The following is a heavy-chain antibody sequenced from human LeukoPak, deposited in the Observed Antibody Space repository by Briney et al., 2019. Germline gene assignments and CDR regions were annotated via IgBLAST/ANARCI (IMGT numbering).Heavy chain of an antibody. CDR1: GGSISSYY. V-gene: IGHV4-59*01. CDR3: ARERVSGYEPFDY. J-gene: IGHJ4*02. CDR2: IYYSGST. Sequence: SETVSLTCTVSGGSISSYYWSWIRQPPGKGLEWIGYIYYSGSTNYNPSLKSRVTISVDTSKNQFSLKLSSVTAADTAVYYCARERVSGYEPFDYWGQGTLVTVSS. D-gene: IGHD5-12*01.